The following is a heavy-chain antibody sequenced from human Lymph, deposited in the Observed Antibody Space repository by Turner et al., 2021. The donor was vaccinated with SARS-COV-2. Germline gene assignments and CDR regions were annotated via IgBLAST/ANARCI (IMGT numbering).Heavy chain of an antibody. V-gene: IGHV1-69*10. J-gene: IGHJ6*02. CDR3: ARKVAPGMGGGVYYYYYGMDV. CDR2: ITPMLGIT. D-gene: IGHD6-13*01. Sequence: QVQLVQSGAEVKKPGSSVKVSCKASGGTFSSSAISWVRQAPGQGLEWMGEITPMLGITNHARRVTRRSKISAEKTTSKANKERSRLRSEGTAVYFCARKVAPGMGGGVYYYYYGMDVWGQGTTVTVSS. CDR1: GGTFSSSA.